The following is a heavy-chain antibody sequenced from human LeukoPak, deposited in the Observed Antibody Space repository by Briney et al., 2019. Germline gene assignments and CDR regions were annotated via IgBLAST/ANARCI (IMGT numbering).Heavy chain of an antibody. CDR3: AKPHFDY. J-gene: IGHJ4*02. V-gene: IGHV3-7*01. CDR2: IKQDGSEQ. Sequence: PGGSLRLSCAASGFTYSNYWMTWVRQAPGKGLEWVANIKQDGSEQYYVDSVKGRFTISRDNSKNTLYLQMNSLRGDDTAVYYCAKPHFDYWGQGTLVTVSS. CDR1: GFTYSNYW.